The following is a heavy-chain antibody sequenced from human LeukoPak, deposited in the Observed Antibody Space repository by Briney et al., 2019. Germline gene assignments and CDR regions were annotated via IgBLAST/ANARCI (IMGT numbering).Heavy chain of an antibody. V-gene: IGHV4-59*01. D-gene: IGHD2-15*01. CDR3: ARGMGGPDY. CDR2: ISYSGST. J-gene: IGHJ4*02. Sequence: SETLSLTCTVSGGSISSYYWSWIRDRPGEGLEWIGYISYSGSTNYNPPLKSRVTMSVDTSKNQFSLKLSSVTAADTAVYYCARGMGGPDYWGQGTLVTVSS. CDR1: GGSISSYY.